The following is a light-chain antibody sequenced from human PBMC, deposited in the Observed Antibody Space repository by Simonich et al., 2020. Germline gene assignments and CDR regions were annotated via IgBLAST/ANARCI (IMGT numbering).Light chain of an antibody. J-gene: IGLJ3*02. CDR3: QTWGTGYWV. V-gene: IGLV4-69*01. CDR1: SGHSSYA. CDR2: LNSDGSH. Sequence: LVLTQSPSASASLGASVKLPCTLSSGHSSYAIAWHQQQPEKGPRYLMKLNSDGSHSKGDGSPDRFSGSSSGAERYLTISSLQSEEEADYYCQTWGTGYWVFGGGTKLTVL.